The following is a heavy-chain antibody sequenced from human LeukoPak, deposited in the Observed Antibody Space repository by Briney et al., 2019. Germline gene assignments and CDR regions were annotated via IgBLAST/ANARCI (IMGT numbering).Heavy chain of an antibody. Sequence: SETLSLTCTVSGGSINNYYWNWIRQPPGKGLEWIGYIYYSGSTYYNPSLKSRVTISVDTSKNQFSLKLGSVTAADTAMYYCARVPGLLSPYLDNWGQGTLVTVSS. V-gene: IGHV4-59*01. CDR2: IYYSGST. D-gene: IGHD3-10*01. J-gene: IGHJ4*02. CDR3: ARVPGLLSPYLDN. CDR1: GGSINNYY.